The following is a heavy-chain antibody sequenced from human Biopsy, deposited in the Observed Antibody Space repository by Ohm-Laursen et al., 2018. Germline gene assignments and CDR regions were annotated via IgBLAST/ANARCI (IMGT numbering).Heavy chain of an antibody. V-gene: IGHV3-30*18. D-gene: IGHD1-26*01. CDR2: IAYDGSYT. J-gene: IGHJ3*01. Sequence: SLRLSCAASGFTFNNYGMHWVRQAPGKGLEWVALIAYDGSYTKYTDSVKGRFTISRDNLRNKVDLQMSSLRADDTAVYFCAKEAFQSLGSYAFDLWGQGTTVLVSS. CDR3: AKEAFQSLGSYAFDL. CDR1: GFTFNNYG.